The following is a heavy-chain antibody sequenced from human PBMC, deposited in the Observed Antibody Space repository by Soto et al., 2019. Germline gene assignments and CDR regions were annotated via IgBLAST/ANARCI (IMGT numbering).Heavy chain of an antibody. Sequence: GGSLRLSCAASGFTFSSYNMNWVRQAPGKGLEWLSYISSTSSSIIKYADSVKGRFTISRDNAKSSLYLQMNSLRAEDTAVYYCARDDYWSGYYYYYMDVWGKGTTVTVSS. D-gene: IGHD3-3*01. CDR1: GFTFSSYN. CDR3: ARDDYWSGYYYYYMDV. V-gene: IGHV3-48*01. J-gene: IGHJ6*03. CDR2: ISSTSSSII.